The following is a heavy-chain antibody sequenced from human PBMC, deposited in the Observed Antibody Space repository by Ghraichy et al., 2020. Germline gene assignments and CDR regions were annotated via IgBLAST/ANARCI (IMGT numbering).Heavy chain of an antibody. V-gene: IGHV3-23*01. Sequence: VSGFTFKSYAMSWVRQAPGKGLEWVSGTSASGAKRYYADSVKGRFTISRDNSENTLSLQMDSLRVEDTALYYCAKDPNGDYVGAFDIWGLGTLVTVSS. J-gene: IGHJ3*02. CDR3: AKDPNGDYVGAFDI. CDR1: GFTFKSYA. CDR2: TSASGAKR. D-gene: IGHD4-17*01.